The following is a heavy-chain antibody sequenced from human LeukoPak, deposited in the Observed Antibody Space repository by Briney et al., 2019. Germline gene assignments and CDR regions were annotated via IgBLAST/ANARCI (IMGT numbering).Heavy chain of an antibody. D-gene: IGHD2/OR15-2a*01. CDR3: ARLTPTTLSLYYYYMDV. CDR2: IFHTGTT. CDR1: GGSISSSNW. V-gene: IGHV4-4*02. Sequence: SETLSLTCAVSGGSISSSNWWSWVRQPPGKGLEWIGRIFHTGTTDYKTSLKGRVTISVDKSKNQFSLKLTSVTAADTAVYYCARLTPTTLSLYYYYMDVWGKGTTVTVSS. J-gene: IGHJ6*03.